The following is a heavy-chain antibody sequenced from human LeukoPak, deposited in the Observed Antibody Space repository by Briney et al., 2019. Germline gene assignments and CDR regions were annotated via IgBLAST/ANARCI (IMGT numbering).Heavy chain of an antibody. CDR3: ARRGVGATDAFDI. J-gene: IGHJ3*02. Sequence: SETLSLTCAVSGYSISSGYYWGWIRPPPGKGLEWIGSIYHSGSTYYNPSLKSRVTISVDTSKNQFSLKLSSVTAADTAVYYCARRGVGATDAFDIWGQGTMVTVSS. CDR1: GYSISSGYY. V-gene: IGHV4-38-2*01. CDR2: IYHSGST. D-gene: IGHD1-26*01.